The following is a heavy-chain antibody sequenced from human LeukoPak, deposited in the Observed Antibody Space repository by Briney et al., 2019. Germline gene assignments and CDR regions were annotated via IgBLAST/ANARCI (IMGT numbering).Heavy chain of an antibody. CDR2: IKSKTDGGTT. CDR1: GFTFSSYA. Sequence: GGSLRLSCAASGFTFSSYAMSWVRQAPGKGLEWVGRIKSKTDGGTTDYAAPVKGRFTISRDDSKNTLYLQMNSLKTEDTAVYYCTTFMVRGVMFEDYWGQGTLVTVSS. V-gene: IGHV3-15*01. CDR3: TTFMVRGVMFEDY. D-gene: IGHD3-10*01. J-gene: IGHJ4*02.